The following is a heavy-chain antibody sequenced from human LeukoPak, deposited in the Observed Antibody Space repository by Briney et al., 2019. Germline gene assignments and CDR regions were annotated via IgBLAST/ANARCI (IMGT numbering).Heavy chain of an antibody. CDR3: ARAHYYDSSYFDY. V-gene: IGHV3-7*04. CDR2: IKRDGSEK. D-gene: IGHD3-22*01. J-gene: IGHJ4*02. CDR1: GFTFSSYW. Sequence: PGGSLRLSCAASGFTFSSYWMSWVRQAPGKGLEWVANIKRDGSEKYYVDSVKGRFTISRDNAKNSLYLQMNSLRAEDTAVYYCARAHYYDSSYFDYWGQGTPVIVSS.